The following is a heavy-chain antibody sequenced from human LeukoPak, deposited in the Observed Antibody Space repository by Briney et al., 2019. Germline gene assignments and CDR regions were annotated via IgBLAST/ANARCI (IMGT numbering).Heavy chain of an antibody. Sequence: GGSLRLSCAASGFMFSSYWMSWVRQAPGKGLEWVANIKEDGSEKYYVGSVKGRFTISRDNAKNSLYLQMNSLRVEDTGVYYCAKDGIRDSSGWYYWGQGILVTVSS. CDR1: GFMFSSYW. CDR3: AKDGIRDSSGWYY. CDR2: IKEDGSEK. V-gene: IGHV3-7*01. D-gene: IGHD6-19*01. J-gene: IGHJ4*02.